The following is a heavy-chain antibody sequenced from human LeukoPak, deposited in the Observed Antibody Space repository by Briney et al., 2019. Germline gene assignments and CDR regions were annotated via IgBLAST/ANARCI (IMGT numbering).Heavy chain of an antibody. V-gene: IGHV4-61*02. CDR3: AREDPNRAAPGTSWRY. CDR2: IYTSGST. Sequence: PSQTLSLTCTVSGGSISSGNYYWSWIRQPAGKGLEWIGRIYTSGSTNYNPSLKSRVTISVDTSKNQFSLKLSSVTAADTAVYYCAREDPNRAAPGTSWRYWGQGTLVTVSS. CDR1: GGSISSGNYY. J-gene: IGHJ4*02. D-gene: IGHD6-13*01.